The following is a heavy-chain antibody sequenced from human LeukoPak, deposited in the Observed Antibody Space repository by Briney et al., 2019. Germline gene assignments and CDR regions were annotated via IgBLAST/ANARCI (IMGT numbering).Heavy chain of an antibody. V-gene: IGHV4-4*02. J-gene: IGHJ3*02. D-gene: IGHD3-16*01. Sequence: SGTLSLTCAVSGGSISSSNWWSWVRQPPGKGLEWIGEIYHSVGTNYNPSLKSRVTISVDTSKNQFSLKLSSVTAADTAVYYCALLISGMNRAFDIWGQGTMVTVSS. CDR2: IYHSVGT. CDR1: GGSISSSNW. CDR3: ALLISGMNRAFDI.